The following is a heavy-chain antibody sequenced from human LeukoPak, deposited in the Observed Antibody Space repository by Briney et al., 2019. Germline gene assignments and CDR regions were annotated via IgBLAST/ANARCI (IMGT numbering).Heavy chain of an antibody. J-gene: IGHJ4*02. CDR1: GYTFIGYY. Sequence: GASVKVSCKASGYTFIGYYMHWVRQAPGQGLEWMGWINPNSGVTNYAQKFQGRVTMTRDTSISTAYMELSRLRSDDTAVYYCARGILFGSGSYCYFDYWGQGTLVTVSS. CDR2: INPNSGVT. CDR3: ARGILFGSGSYCYFDY. V-gene: IGHV1-2*02. D-gene: IGHD3-10*01.